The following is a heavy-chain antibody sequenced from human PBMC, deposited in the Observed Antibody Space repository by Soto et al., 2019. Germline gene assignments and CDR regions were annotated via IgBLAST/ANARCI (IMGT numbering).Heavy chain of an antibody. Sequence: EVQLVESGGGLVQPGGSLRLSCAASGFTFSSYSMNWVRQAPGKGLEWVSYISSSSSTIYYADSVKGRFTISRDNAKNSLYLQMDGLRAEYTAVYYCARYLNYGLFDYWGQGTLVTVSS. D-gene: IGHD4-17*01. V-gene: IGHV3-48*01. CDR2: ISSSSSTI. J-gene: IGHJ4*02. CDR1: GFTFSSYS. CDR3: ARYLNYGLFDY.